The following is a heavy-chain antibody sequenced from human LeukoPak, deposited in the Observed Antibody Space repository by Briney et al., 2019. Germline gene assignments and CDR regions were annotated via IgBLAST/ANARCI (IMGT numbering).Heavy chain of an antibody. D-gene: IGHD2-2*01. V-gene: IGHV3-33*01. CDR3: ARDRHNGVPNYYYYGMDV. Sequence: PGGSLRLSCAASGFTFSSYGMHWVRQAPGKGLEWVSLIWYDGSNKYYADSVKGRFTISRDNSKNTLYLQMNSLRAEDTAVYYCARDRHNGVPNYYYYGMDVWGQGTTVTVSS. J-gene: IGHJ6*02. CDR2: IWYDGSNK. CDR1: GFTFSSYG.